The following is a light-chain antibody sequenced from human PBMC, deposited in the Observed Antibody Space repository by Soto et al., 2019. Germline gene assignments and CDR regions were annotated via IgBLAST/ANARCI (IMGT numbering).Light chain of an antibody. CDR2: EVY. CDR3: SSYTPTTCV. V-gene: IGLV2-14*01. J-gene: IGLJ3*02. CDR1: TSDIGDNKY. Sequence: QSALTQPASVSGSPGQSITISCTATTSDIGDNKYVSWYQQHPGKAPQLIIYEVYNRPSGVSNRFSVSKSGNTASLTISGLQADDEADYYGSSYTPTTCVFGGGTKVTVL.